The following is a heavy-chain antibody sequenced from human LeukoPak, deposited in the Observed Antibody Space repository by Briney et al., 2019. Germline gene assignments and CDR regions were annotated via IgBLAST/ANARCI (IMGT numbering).Heavy chain of an antibody. CDR3: ASSYYCDSSGYEPTPFDY. J-gene: IGHJ4*02. D-gene: IGHD3-22*01. CDR2: IIPIFGTA. V-gene: IGHV1-69*13. CDR1: GGTFSSYA. Sequence: ASVKVSCKASGGTFSSYAISWVRQAPGQGLEWMGGIIPIFGTANYAQKFQGRVTITADESTSTAYMELSSLRSEDTAVYYCASSYYCDSSGYEPTPFDYWGQGTLVTVSS.